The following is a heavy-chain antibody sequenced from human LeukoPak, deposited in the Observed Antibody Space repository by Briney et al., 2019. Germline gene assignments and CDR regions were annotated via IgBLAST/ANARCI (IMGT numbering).Heavy chain of an antibody. V-gene: IGHV3-7*03. CDR3: ARDSGWWRFDF. Sequence: GGSLRLSCAASGFTFSHFWMSWVRQAPGKGLEWVAYIKKTGSETYYVDSVKGRFTITRDNARNSLFLQMNSLRAEDTAVYYCARDSGWWRFDFWGQGTLVTVSS. D-gene: IGHD6-13*01. CDR1: GFTFSHFW. CDR2: IKKTGSET. J-gene: IGHJ4*02.